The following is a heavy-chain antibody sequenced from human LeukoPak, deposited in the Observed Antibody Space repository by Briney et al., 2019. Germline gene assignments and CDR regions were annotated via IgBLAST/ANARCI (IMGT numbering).Heavy chain of an antibody. J-gene: IGHJ5*02. CDR1: GFTFSSYA. CDR2: ISGSGGST. CDR3: AKISSIPGWFDP. D-gene: IGHD4-11*01. Sequence: GGSLRLSCAASGFTFSSYAMSWVRQAPGKGLEWVSAISGSGGSTYYADSVKGRFTISRDNSKSTLYLQMNSLRAEDTAVYYCAKISSIPGWFDPWGQGTLVTVSS. V-gene: IGHV3-23*01.